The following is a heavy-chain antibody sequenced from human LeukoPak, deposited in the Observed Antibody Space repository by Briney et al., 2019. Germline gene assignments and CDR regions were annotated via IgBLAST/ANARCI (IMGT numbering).Heavy chain of an antibody. D-gene: IGHD5-12*01. Sequence: GGSLRLSGAASGFTFSSYAMHWVRQAPGKGLEWVAVISYDGSNKYYADSVKGRFTISRDNSKNTLYLQMNSLRAEDTAVYYCARDPSNSGYEFPGFFDYWGQGTLVTVSS. CDR1: GFTFSSYA. V-gene: IGHV3-30-3*01. CDR2: ISYDGSNK. J-gene: IGHJ4*02. CDR3: ARDPSNSGYEFPGFFDY.